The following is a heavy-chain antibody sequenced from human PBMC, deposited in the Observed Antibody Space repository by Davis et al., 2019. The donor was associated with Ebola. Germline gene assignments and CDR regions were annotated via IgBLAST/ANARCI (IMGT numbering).Heavy chain of an antibody. Sequence: PGGSLRLSCAASGFTFSSYAMSWVRQAPGKGLEWVSAISGSGGSTYYADSVKGRFTISRDNSKNTLYLQMNSLRAEDTAVYYCARDIMSSTIFGHYYGMDVWGQGTTVTVSS. V-gene: IGHV3-23*01. CDR2: ISGSGGST. J-gene: IGHJ6*02. CDR3: ARDIMSSTIFGHYYGMDV. D-gene: IGHD3-3*01. CDR1: GFTFSSYA.